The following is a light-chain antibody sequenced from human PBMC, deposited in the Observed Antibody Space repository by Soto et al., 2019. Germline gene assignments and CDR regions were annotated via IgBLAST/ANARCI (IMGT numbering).Light chain of an antibody. Sequence: PGERATLSCRASQSVRSSSLVWYQQKPGQAPRLLIYGASSRATGIPDRFSGSGSGTDFTLTISRLEPEDSAVYYCQQYDSSSWTFGQGTRVQIK. CDR2: GAS. CDR3: QQYDSSSWT. CDR1: QSVRSSS. J-gene: IGKJ1*01. V-gene: IGKV3-20*01.